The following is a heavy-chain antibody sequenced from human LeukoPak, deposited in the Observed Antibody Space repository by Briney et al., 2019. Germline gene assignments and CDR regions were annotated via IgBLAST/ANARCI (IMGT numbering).Heavy chain of an antibody. CDR1: GFTFSSYG. Sequence: QTGGSLRLSCAASGFTFSSYGMHWVRQAPGKGLEWVAVIWYDGSNKYYADSVKGRFTISRDNSKTTLYLQMNSLRAEDTAVYYCAKDLMRGGVTATLDYWGQGTLVTVSS. D-gene: IGHD2-21*02. V-gene: IGHV3-33*06. CDR2: IWYDGSNK. CDR3: AKDLMRGGVTATLDY. J-gene: IGHJ4*02.